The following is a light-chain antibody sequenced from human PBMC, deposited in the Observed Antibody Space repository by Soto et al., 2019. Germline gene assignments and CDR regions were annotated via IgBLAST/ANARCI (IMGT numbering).Light chain of an antibody. J-gene: IGLJ1*01. V-gene: IGLV2-14*01. CDR1: SSDVGGYNY. Sequence: QSALTQPASVSGSPGQSITISCTGTSSDVGGYNYVSWYQQQSGKAPKLIIHGVSYRPSGVSNRFSGSKSGNTASLTISGLQAEDEADYYCDSYTSSRAYVFGIGTKVTV. CDR2: GVS. CDR3: DSYTSSRAYV.